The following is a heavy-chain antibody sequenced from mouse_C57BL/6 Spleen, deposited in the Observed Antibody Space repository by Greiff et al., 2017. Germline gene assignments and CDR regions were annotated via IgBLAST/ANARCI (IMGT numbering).Heavy chain of an antibody. J-gene: IGHJ1*03. CDR1: GYAFTNYL. CDR3: ARHPDYFDV. V-gene: IGHV1-54*01. CDR2: INPGSGGT. Sequence: QVQLQQSGAELVRPGTSVKVSCKASGYAFTNYLIEWVKQRPGQGLEWIGVINPGSGGTNYNEKFKGKATLTADKSSSTAYMQLSSLTSEDSAVYFCARHPDYFDVWGTGTTVTVSS.